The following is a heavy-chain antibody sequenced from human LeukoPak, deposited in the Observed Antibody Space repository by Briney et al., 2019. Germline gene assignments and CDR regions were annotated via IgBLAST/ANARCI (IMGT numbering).Heavy chain of an antibody. Sequence: PGGSLRLSSAASGFTFSSYGMHWVRQAPGKGLEWVSAISGSGGSTYYADSVKGRFTISRDNSKNTLYLQMNSLRAEDTAVYYCAKSVVPAALGYWGQGTLVTVSS. CDR2: ISGSGGST. CDR1: GFTFSSYG. V-gene: IGHV3-23*01. D-gene: IGHD2-2*01. CDR3: AKSVVPAALGY. J-gene: IGHJ4*02.